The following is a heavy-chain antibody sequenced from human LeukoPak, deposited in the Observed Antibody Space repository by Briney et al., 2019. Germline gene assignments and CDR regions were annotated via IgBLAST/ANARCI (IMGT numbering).Heavy chain of an antibody. D-gene: IGHD1-26*01. J-gene: IGHJ4*02. CDR3: AKSHSGSYLIDY. Sequence: PGGSLRLSCAASGFNFSSYSMNWVRQAPGEGLEWVSSISSSSSYIYYADSLKGRFTISRDNAKNSLYLQMNSLRAEDTAVYYCAKSHSGSYLIDYWGQGTLVTVSS. CDR2: ISSSSSYI. CDR1: GFNFSSYS. V-gene: IGHV3-21*04.